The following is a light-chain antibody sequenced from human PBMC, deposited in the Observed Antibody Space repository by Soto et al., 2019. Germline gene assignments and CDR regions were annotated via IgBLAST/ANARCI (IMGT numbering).Light chain of an antibody. CDR3: QSYDSSLSASEWV. J-gene: IGLJ3*02. V-gene: IGLV1-40*01. CDR2: GNS. CDR1: SSNIGAGYD. Sequence: QSVLTQPPSVSGAPGQRVTISCTGSSSNIGAGYDVHWYQQLPGTAPKLLIYGNSNRPSGVPDRFSGSKSGTSASLAITGLQAEDEADYYCQSYDSSLSASEWVFGGGTKLTVL.